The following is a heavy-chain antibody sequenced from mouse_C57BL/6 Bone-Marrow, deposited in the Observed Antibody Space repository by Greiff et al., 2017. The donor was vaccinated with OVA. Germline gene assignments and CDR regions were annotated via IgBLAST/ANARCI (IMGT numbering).Heavy chain of an antibody. CDR2: IDPETGGT. CDR1: GYTFTDYE. Sequence: QVQLQQSGAELVRPGASVTLSCKASGYTFTDYEMHWVKQTPVHGLEWIGAIDPETGGTAYNQKFKGKAILTADKSSSTAYMELRSLTSEDSAVYYCTRCGYGSQFAYWGQGTLVTVSA. V-gene: IGHV1-15*01. J-gene: IGHJ3*01. CDR3: TRCGYGSQFAY. D-gene: IGHD1-1*01.